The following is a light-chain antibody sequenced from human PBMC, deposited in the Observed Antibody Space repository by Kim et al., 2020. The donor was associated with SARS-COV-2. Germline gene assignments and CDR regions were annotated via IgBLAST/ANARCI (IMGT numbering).Light chain of an antibody. V-gene: IGKV1-33*01. Sequence: ASVGDRVTITCQGSQDIRNRLKWCQQKPGKAPKVLIYDASNLETGVPSRFSGSGSGTDFTFTITSLQPDDIATYYCQQYDNLPITFGQGTRLEIK. CDR3: QQYDNLPIT. J-gene: IGKJ5*01. CDR1: QDIRNR. CDR2: DAS.